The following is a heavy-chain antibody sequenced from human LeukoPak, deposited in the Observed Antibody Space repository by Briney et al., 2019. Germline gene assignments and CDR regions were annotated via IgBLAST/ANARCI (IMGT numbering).Heavy chain of an antibody. Sequence: SETLSLTCTVSGGSISSGGYYWSWIRQPPGKGLEWIGYIYHSGSSYYNPSLKSRVTISVDTSKNQFSLKLTSVTAADTAVYHCARGSSSGRSGHDAFDIWGQGTMVTVSS. CDR2: IYHSGSS. D-gene: IGHD3-10*01. CDR3: ARGSSSGRSGHDAFDI. J-gene: IGHJ3*02. CDR1: GGSISSGGYY. V-gene: IGHV4-30-2*01.